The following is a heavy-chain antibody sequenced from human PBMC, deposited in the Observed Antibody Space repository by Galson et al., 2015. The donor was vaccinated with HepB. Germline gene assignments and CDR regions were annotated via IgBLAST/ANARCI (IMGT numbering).Heavy chain of an antibody. CDR2: ISGSGGST. CDR3: AAYGDYVDDAFDI. CDR1: GFTFSSYA. Sequence: SLRLSCAASGFTFSSYAMSWVRQAPGKGLEWVSAISGSGGSTYYADSVKGRFTISRDNSKNTLYLQMNSLRAEDTAVYYCAAYGDYVDDAFDIWGQGTMVTVSS. D-gene: IGHD4-17*01. J-gene: IGHJ3*02. V-gene: IGHV3-23*01.